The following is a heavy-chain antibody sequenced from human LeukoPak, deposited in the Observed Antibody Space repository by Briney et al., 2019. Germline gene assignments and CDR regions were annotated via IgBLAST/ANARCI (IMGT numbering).Heavy chain of an antibody. CDR2: INSDGRRT. V-gene: IGHV3-74*01. CDR3: ARVITGSTYGQFDY. J-gene: IGHJ4*02. D-gene: IGHD1/OR15-1a*01. Sequence: PGGSLRLSCTASGFTLSDYWMQWVRQAPGKGRVWGSRINSDGRRTNYTDCVKGRFTISRDNAKKTVFLQMHSVRAEDAAVYYCARVITGSTYGQFDYWGQGALATVSS. CDR1: GFTLSDYW.